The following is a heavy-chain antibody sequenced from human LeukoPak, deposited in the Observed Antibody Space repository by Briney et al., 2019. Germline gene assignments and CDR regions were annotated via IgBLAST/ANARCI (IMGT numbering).Heavy chain of an antibody. CDR3: ARDLVDSSGYYYDY. CDR2: IKQDGSEK. Sequence: GGSLRLSCAASGFTFSSYWMSWVRQAPGKGLEWVANIKQDGSEKYYVDSVKGRFTISRDNAKNSLYLQMNILRAEDTAVYYCARDLVDSSGYYYDYWGQGTLVTVSS. D-gene: IGHD3-22*01. J-gene: IGHJ4*02. V-gene: IGHV3-7*01. CDR1: GFTFSSYW.